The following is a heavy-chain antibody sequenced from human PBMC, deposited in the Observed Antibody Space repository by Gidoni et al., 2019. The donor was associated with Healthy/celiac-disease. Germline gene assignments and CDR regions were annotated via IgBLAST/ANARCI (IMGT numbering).Heavy chain of an antibody. Sequence: EVQLLESGGGLVQPVGSLRLSCAASGFTFSSYAMSWVRQAPGKGLEWVSAISGSGGSTYYADSVKGRFTISRENSKNTLYLQMNSLRAEDTAVYYCAKLPLAQPRIPALFDYWGQGTLVTVSS. D-gene: IGHD2-2*01. V-gene: IGHV3-23*01. CDR3: AKLPLAQPRIPALFDY. J-gene: IGHJ4*02. CDR1: GFTFSSYA. CDR2: ISGSGGST.